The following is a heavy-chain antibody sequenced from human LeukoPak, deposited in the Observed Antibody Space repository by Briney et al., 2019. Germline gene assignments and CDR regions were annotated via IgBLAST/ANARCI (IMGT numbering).Heavy chain of an antibody. CDR2: INWNGGST. CDR3: ARAFGGDDILTGYYN. D-gene: IGHD3-9*01. Sequence: GGSLRLSCAASGFTFGDYGMSWVRQAPGKGLEWDSGINWNGGSTGYADSVKGRFTISRDNAKNSLYLQMNSLRAEDTALYYCARAFGGDDILTGYYNWGQGTLVTVSS. V-gene: IGHV3-20*04. CDR1: GFTFGDYG. J-gene: IGHJ4*02.